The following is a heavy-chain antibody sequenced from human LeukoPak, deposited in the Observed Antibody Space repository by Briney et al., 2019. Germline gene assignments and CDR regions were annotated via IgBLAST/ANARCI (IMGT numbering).Heavy chain of an antibody. V-gene: IGHV3-74*01. J-gene: IGHJ4*02. CDR2: VNSDGSST. D-gene: IGHD4-23*01. CDR1: GFTFSSYW. Sequence: WGVLRLSCAASGFTFSSYWMHWVRQVSGKGLVWVSRVNSDGSSTTYADSVKGRFTISRDNAENTLYLQMNSLRAEDTAVYYCAGSYGGNSAFDYWGQGTLVTVSS. CDR3: AGSYGGNSAFDY.